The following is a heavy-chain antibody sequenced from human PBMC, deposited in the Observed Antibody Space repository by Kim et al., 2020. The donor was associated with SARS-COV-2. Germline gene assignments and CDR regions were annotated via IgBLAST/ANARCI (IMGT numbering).Heavy chain of an antibody. CDR2: ISYDGSNK. Sequence: GGSLRLSCAASGFTFSSYGMHWVRQAPGKGLEWVAVISYDGSNKYYADSVKGRFTISRDNSKNTLYLQMNSLRAEDTAVYYCAKDNSLQWLIRIEGNCFDPWGQGTLVTVSS. J-gene: IGHJ5*02. V-gene: IGHV3-30*18. CDR1: GFTFSSYG. CDR3: AKDNSLQWLIRIEGNCFDP. D-gene: IGHD6-19*01.